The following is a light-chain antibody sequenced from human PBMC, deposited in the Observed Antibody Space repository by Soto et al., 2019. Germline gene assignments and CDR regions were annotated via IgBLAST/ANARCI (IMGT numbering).Light chain of an antibody. CDR1: HSINNY. V-gene: IGKV1-39*01. Sequence: IPMTQSPSSLSASVGDRVIITCRSDHSINNYLNWYQQRPGKVPKLLIYAASTLQSGVPSRFSGSGSERVFTLTINSLQPEDFATYYCQQSYSTLGTFGRGTRVEI. CDR2: AAS. J-gene: IGKJ2*01. CDR3: QQSYSTLGT.